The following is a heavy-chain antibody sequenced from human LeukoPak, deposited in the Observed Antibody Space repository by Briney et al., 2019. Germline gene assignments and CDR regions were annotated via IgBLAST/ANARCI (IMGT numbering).Heavy chain of an antibody. CDR3: AKGGADGSDYFDY. J-gene: IGHJ4*02. Sequence: PGGSLRLSCAASGFTFSSYSMNWVRQAPGKGLEWVSYISSSSSTIYYADPVKGRFTISRDNSKNTLYLQMNSLRAEDTAVYYCAKGGADGSDYFDYWGQGTLVTVSS. D-gene: IGHD3-10*01. CDR2: ISSSSSTI. V-gene: IGHV3-48*01. CDR1: GFTFSSYS.